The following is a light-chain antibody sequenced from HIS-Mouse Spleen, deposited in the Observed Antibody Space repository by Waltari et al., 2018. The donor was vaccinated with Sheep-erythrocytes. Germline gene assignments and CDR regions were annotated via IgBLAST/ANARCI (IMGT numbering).Light chain of an antibody. Sequence: DIVMTQSPDSLAVSLGGWATINFKSSQSVLYSSNNKNYLACYQQKPGQTPKLIIYWASTRQSGVPDRFSGSGYGTDFTLTISSLQAEVVAVYYCQQYYSTPLTFGGGTKVEIK. J-gene: IGKJ4*01. CDR3: QQYYSTPLT. CDR2: WAS. CDR1: QSVLYSSNNKNY. V-gene: IGKV4-1*01.